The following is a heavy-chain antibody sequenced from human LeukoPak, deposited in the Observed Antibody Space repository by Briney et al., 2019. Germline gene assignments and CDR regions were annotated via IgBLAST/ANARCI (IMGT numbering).Heavy chain of an antibody. J-gene: IGHJ4*02. V-gene: IGHV4-38-2*02. Sequence: SETLSLTCSVSGYSISSGYYWGWIRQPPGKGLEWIGSIYYSGSTYYNPSLKSRVTISVDTSKNQFSLKLSSVTAADTAVYYCARGADRGYYYPGAFDYWGQGTLVTVSS. CDR3: ARGADRGYYYPGAFDY. D-gene: IGHD3-22*01. CDR1: GYSISSGYY. CDR2: IYYSGST.